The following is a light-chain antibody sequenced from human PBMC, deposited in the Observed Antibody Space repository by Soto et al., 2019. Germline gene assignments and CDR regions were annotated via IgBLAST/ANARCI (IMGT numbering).Light chain of an antibody. CDR2: EVS. V-gene: IGLV2-14*01. J-gene: IGLJ1*01. CDR1: SSDVGGYNY. CDR3: SSYTSSREV. Sequence: QSVLTQPASVSGSPGQSITISCTGTSSDVGGYNYVSWYPQHPGKAPKLMIYEVSNRPSGVSNRFSGSKSGNTASLTISGLQAEAEADYYCSSYTSSREVFGTGTKVTVL.